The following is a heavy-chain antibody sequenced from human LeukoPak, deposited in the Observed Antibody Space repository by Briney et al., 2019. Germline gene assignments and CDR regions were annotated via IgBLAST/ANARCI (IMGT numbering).Heavy chain of an antibody. CDR3: ARSRCTSTSCRSAFDI. CDR1: GGTFSSYA. J-gene: IGHJ3*02. V-gene: IGHV1-69*13. Sequence: GASVKVSCKASGGTFSSYAISWVRQAPGQGLEWMGGIIPIFGTANYAQKFQGRVTITADESTSTAYMELSSLRSEDTAVFYCARSRCTSTSCRSAFDIWGQGTMVTVSS. CDR2: IIPIFGTA. D-gene: IGHD2-2*01.